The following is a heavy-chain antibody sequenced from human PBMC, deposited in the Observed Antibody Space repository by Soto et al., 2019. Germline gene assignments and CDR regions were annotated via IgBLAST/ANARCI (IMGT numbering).Heavy chain of an antibody. CDR3: ARDRGLSRRLGGDL. V-gene: IGHV4-30-4*01. CDR1: GDSISSGDYY. CDR2: IYSSGTT. Sequence: QVQLQESGPGLVKPSQTLSLTCTVSGDSISSGDYYWSWVRQHPGKGLQFIGYIYSSGTTYYNPSLESRDTMSKDTSKYQFSLKLTSVTAADTAVYYCARDRGLSRRLGGDLWGRVTLVTVSS. D-gene: IGHD3-16*01. J-gene: IGHJ2*01.